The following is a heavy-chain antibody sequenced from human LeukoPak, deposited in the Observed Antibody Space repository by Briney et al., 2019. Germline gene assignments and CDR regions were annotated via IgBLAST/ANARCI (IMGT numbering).Heavy chain of an antibody. CDR2: ISAYNGNT. D-gene: IGHD3-10*01. J-gene: IGHJ6*02. V-gene: IGHV1-18*01. CDR1: GYTFTSYG. CDR3: ARVRVRPDYYYYGMDV. Sequence: ASVTVSCKASGYTFTSYGISWVRQAPGQGLEWMGWISAYNGNTNYAQKLQGRVTMTTDTSTSTAYMELRSLRSDDTAVYYCARVRVRPDYYYYGMDVWGQGTTVTVSS.